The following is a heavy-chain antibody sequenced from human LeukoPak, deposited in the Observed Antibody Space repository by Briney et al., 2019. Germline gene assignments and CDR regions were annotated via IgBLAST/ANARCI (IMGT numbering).Heavy chain of an antibody. J-gene: IGHJ1*01. CDR1: GGSISSGGYY. CDR2: IYHIGST. CDR3: ARGDYEYFQH. Sequence: SETLSLTCTVSGGSISSGGYYWSWIRQPPGKGLEWIGFIYHIGSTYFNPSLKSRVTISVDRTKNQFSLKLSSVTAADTAVYYCARGDYEYFQHWGQGTLVTVSS. D-gene: IGHD4-17*01. V-gene: IGHV4-30-2*01.